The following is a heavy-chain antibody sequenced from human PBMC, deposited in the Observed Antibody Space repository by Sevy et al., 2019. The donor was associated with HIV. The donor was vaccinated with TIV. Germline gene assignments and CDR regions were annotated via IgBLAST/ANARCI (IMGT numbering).Heavy chain of an antibody. CDR3: ARQYYGSGSYYNSFFDY. CDR1: GYRFTSYW. D-gene: IGHD3-10*01. V-gene: IGHV5-51*01. Sequence: GESLKISCKASGYRFTSYWIGWVRQMPGKGLEWMGITYPGDSDTRYSPSFQGQVTISADKSIGTAYLQWSSLNASDTAMYYCARQYYGSGSYYNSFFDYCGQGTLVTVS. J-gene: IGHJ4*02. CDR2: TYPGDSDT.